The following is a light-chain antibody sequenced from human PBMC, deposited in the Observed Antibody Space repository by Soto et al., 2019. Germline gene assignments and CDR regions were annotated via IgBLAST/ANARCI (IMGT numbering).Light chain of an antibody. CDR2: RNS. Sequence: QLVLTQPPSASATPGQRVTISCSGSTANIGRNFVYWYQQFPGTAPKLLIYRNSQRPSGVPDRFSGSKSATSASLAISGLRSEDEADYYCAAWDDTLSGPEWVFGGGTKVTVL. CDR3: AAWDDTLSGPEWV. J-gene: IGLJ3*02. CDR1: TANIGRNF. V-gene: IGLV1-47*01.